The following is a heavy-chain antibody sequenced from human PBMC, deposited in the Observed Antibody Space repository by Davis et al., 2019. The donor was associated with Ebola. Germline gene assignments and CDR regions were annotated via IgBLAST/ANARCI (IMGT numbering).Heavy chain of an antibody. V-gene: IGHV1-18*04. Sequence: ASVKVSCKASGYTFTSYGISWVRQAPGQGLEWMGWISAYNGNTNYAQKLQGRVTMTTDTSTSTAYMELRSLRSDDTAVYYCARDERGTDIVVVPAAISPRGYYYYMDVWGKGTTVTVSS. CDR1: GYTFTSYG. CDR2: ISAYNGNT. D-gene: IGHD2-2*01. J-gene: IGHJ6*03. CDR3: ARDERGTDIVVVPAAISPRGYYYYMDV.